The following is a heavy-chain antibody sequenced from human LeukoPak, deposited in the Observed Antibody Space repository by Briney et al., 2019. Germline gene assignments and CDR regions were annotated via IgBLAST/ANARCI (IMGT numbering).Heavy chain of an antibody. CDR2: IIPIFGTA. CDR1: GGTFSSYA. CDR3: ARDLGTRYCSGGSCYYYYMDV. D-gene: IGHD2-15*01. J-gene: IGHJ6*03. Sequence: SVKVSCKASGGTFSSYAISWVRQAPGQGLEWMGGIIPIFGTANYAQKFQGRVTITADESTSTAYMELSSLRSEATAVYYCARDLGTRYCSGGSCYYYYMDVWGKGTTVTVSS. V-gene: IGHV1-69*01.